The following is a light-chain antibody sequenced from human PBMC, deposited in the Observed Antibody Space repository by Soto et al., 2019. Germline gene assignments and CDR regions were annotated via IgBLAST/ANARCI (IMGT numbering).Light chain of an antibody. V-gene: IGLV2-14*01. J-gene: IGLJ2*01. Sequence: QSALTQPASVSGSPGQSITISCTGTSSDVGFYKFVSWYQQHPGKAPKLIIYEVSNRASGVSARFSGSKSGNTASLTISGLQAEDEADYYCSSYRSSSTLFGGGTKLTVL. CDR3: SSYRSSSTL. CDR1: SSDVGFYKF. CDR2: EVS.